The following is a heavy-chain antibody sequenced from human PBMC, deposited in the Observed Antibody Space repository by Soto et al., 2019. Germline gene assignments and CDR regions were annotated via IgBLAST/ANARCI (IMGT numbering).Heavy chain of an antibody. J-gene: IGHJ6*02. Sequence: QVQLVQSRAEVKKPGASVKVSCKASGYTFTSYTIHWVRQAPGQRLEWMGWINAGNGNTKYSQKFQGRVTFTRDTSASTAYMELSSLRSEDTAVYYCASSAGIYYSYVMDVWGQGTTVTVSS. V-gene: IGHV1-3*01. CDR2: INAGNGNT. CDR3: ASSAGIYYSYVMDV. CDR1: GYTFTSYT. D-gene: IGHD2-15*01.